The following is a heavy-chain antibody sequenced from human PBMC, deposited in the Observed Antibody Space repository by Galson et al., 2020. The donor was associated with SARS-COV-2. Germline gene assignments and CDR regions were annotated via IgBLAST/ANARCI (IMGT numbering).Heavy chain of an antibody. CDR2: IYYSGST. CDR1: GGSISSDGYY. V-gene: IGHV4-31*03. D-gene: IGHD6-6*01. Sequence: SETLSLTCTVSGGSISSDGYYWTWIRQHPGKGLEWIGYIYYSGSTYYNPSLKNRVSISIDTSNNQFSLKLSSVTAADTAFYYCATARLKGASVFDPWGQGTLVTVST. J-gene: IGHJ5*02. CDR3: ATARLKGASVFDP.